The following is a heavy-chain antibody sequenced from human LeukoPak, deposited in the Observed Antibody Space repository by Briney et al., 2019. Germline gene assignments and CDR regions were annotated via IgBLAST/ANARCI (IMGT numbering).Heavy chain of an antibody. CDR2: IGPSDSYT. CDR1: GYSFTSYW. CDR3: ARYYDILTGPFDY. Sequence: GESLKISCKGSGYSFTSYWISWVRQMPGKGLEWMGRIGPSDSYTNYSPSFQGHVTISADKSISTAYLQWSSLKASDTAMYYCARYYDILTGPFDYWGQGTLVTVSS. V-gene: IGHV5-10-1*01. J-gene: IGHJ4*02. D-gene: IGHD3-9*01.